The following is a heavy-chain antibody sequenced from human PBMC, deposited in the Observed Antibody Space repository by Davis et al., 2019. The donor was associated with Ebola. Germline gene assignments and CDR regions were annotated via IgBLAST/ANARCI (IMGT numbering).Heavy chain of an antibody. J-gene: IGHJ4*02. CDR1: GFTFTSHW. CDR2: IYPDDSDT. D-gene: IGHD1-7*01. Sequence: GESLKISCKGSGFTFTSHWIVWVRQMPGKGLEWIGIIYPDDSDTKYSPSFQGRVAISADKSISTSYLHWTSLKASDTAMYYCARRADWNFAFDYWGQGTPVTVSS. CDR3: ARRADWNFAFDY. V-gene: IGHV5-51*01.